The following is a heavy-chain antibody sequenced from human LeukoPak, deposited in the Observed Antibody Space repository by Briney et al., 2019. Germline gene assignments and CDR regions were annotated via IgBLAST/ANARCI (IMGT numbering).Heavy chain of an antibody. Sequence: GGSLRLSCAASGFTFSSYAMSWVRQAPGKGLEWVSAISGSGGSTYYADSVKGRFTISRDNSKNTLYLQMNSLRVEDTAIYYCAKGSVAVALIDYWGQGALVTVSS. D-gene: IGHD6-19*01. CDR2: ISGSGGST. CDR1: GFTFSSYA. V-gene: IGHV3-23*01. CDR3: AKGSVAVALIDY. J-gene: IGHJ4*02.